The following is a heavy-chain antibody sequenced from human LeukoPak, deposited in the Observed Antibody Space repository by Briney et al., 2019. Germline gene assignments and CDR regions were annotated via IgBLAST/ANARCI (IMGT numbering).Heavy chain of an antibody. J-gene: IGHJ4*02. CDR1: GYTFTSYW. CDR2: IYPGDSDT. CDR3: ARLLRNIAAAVYYFDY. Sequence: GESLKISCKGSGYTFTSYWIGWVRQMPGKGLEWMGIIYPGDSDTRYSPSFQGQVTISADKSISTAYLQWSSLKASDTAMYYCARLLRNIAAAVYYFDYWGQGTLVTVSS. V-gene: IGHV5-51*01. D-gene: IGHD6-13*01.